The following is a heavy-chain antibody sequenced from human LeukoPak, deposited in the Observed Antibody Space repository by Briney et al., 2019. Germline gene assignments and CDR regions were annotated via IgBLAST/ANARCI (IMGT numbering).Heavy chain of an antibody. Sequence: SVKVSCKASGGTFSSYAMSWVRQAPGQGLEWMGGIIPIFGTANYAEKFQGRVTITADESTSTAYMELNSLRSEDTAVYYCARDPNYDFWSGYPIRGNWFDPWGQGTLVTVSS. V-gene: IGHV1-69*01. CDR2: IIPIFGTA. J-gene: IGHJ5*02. CDR3: ARDPNYDFWSGYPIRGNWFDP. CDR1: GGTFSSYA. D-gene: IGHD3-3*01.